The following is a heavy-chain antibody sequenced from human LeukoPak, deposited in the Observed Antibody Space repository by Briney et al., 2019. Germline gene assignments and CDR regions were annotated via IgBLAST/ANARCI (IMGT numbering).Heavy chain of an antibody. CDR2: ISARGEST. D-gene: IGHD1-26*01. Sequence: GGFLRLSCAASGFTFSSYAMSWVRQTPGKGLEWFSPISARGESTYHAASVKGRLTISRDNSKNTLYVQINNLRAEDTAVYYCAKAPIAGAPRGYYFDYWGQGALVTVSS. CDR1: GFTFSSYA. V-gene: IGHV3-23*01. J-gene: IGHJ4*02. CDR3: AKAPIAGAPRGYYFDY.